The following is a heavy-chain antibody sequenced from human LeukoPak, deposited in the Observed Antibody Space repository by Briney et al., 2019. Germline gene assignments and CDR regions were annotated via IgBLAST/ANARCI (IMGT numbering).Heavy chain of an antibody. J-gene: IGHJ4*02. Sequence: PSETLSLTCRVSGAPISGYYWSWIRQPPGKGLEWIGHMYYSGGTTYNPSLKSRVSISLDTSKKHFSLKLSSVTAADTAVYYCAGTGLFFDYWSQGTLDTVSS. D-gene: IGHD7-27*01. CDR2: MYYSGGT. CDR1: GAPISGYY. V-gene: IGHV4-59*01. CDR3: AGTGLFFDY.